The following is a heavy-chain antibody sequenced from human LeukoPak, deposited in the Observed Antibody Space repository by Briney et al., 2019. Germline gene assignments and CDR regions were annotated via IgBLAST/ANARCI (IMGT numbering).Heavy chain of an antibody. CDR3: ARESGSGYYPVG. V-gene: IGHV4-59*12. CDR1: GGSISNYY. J-gene: IGHJ4*02. CDR2: IYYSGST. Sequence: SETLSLTCTVSGGSISNYYWSWIRQPPGKGLEWIGYIYYSGSTSYNPSLKSRVTISVDTSKNQFSLKLSSVTAADTAVYYCARESGSGYYPVGWGQGTLVTVSS. D-gene: IGHD3-22*01.